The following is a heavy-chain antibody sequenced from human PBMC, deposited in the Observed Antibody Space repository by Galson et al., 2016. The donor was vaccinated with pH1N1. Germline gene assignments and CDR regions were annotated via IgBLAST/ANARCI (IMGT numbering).Heavy chain of an antibody. CDR1: GFTFSNAW. Sequence: SLRLSCAASGFTFSNAWMSWVRQAPGKGLEWVGRIKSKTDDGTTDYAAPVKGRFTISRDDSKNTLYVQMNSLKTEDTAVYYCARHFKTSFFDYWGQGTLVTVSS. V-gene: IGHV3-15*01. D-gene: IGHD2/OR15-2a*01. CDR3: ARHFKTSFFDY. CDR2: IKSKTDDGTT. J-gene: IGHJ4*02.